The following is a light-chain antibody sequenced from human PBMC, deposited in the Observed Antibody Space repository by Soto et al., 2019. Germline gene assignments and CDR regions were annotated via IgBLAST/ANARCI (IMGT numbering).Light chain of an antibody. Sequence: EIVMTQSPATLSVSPGERATLSCRASQIFNIHLAWTQHKPGPAHRLLIYGASARATGIPDNFSGSGSGTEFTLTIRRLETEDLAVYYCQQRSNRPLTVGQGTQLEI. CDR1: QIFNIH. CDR3: QQRSNRPLT. J-gene: IGKJ5*01. CDR2: GAS. V-gene: IGKV3D-15*01.